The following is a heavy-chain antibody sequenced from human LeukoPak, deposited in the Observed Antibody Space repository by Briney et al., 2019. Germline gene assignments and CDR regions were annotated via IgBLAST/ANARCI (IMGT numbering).Heavy chain of an antibody. CDR2: IYYSGST. Sequence: PSETLSLTCTVSGGSISSYYWSWIRQPPGKGLEWIGYIYYSGSTNYNPSLKSRVTISVDTSKNQFSLKLSSVTAADTAVYYCARADNRRELLEDAFDIWGQGTMVTVSS. CDR1: GGSISSYY. D-gene: IGHD1-26*01. CDR3: ARADNRRELLEDAFDI. V-gene: IGHV4-59*01. J-gene: IGHJ3*02.